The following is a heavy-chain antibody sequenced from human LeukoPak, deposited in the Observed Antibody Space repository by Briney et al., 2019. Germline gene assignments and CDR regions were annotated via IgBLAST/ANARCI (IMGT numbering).Heavy chain of an antibody. J-gene: IGHJ4*02. D-gene: IGHD1-14*01. V-gene: IGHV3-48*04. CDR2: ISSSSSTI. CDR3: AREFPHRAFDY. CDR1: GFTFSSYS. Sequence: GGSLRLSCAASGFTFSSYSMNWVRQAPGKGLEWVSYISSSSSTIYYADSVKGRFTISRDNAKNSLYLQMNSLRAEDTAVYYCAREFPHRAFDYWGQGTLVTVSS.